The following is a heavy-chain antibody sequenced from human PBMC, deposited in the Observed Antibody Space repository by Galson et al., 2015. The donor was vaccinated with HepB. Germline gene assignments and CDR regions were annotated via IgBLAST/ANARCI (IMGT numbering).Heavy chain of an antibody. CDR3: TRGDFWSGPYFDY. CDR2: IRCKAYGGTT. Sequence: SLRLSCAASGFTFGDYAMSWFRQAPGKGLEWVGFIRCKAYGGTTEYAASVKGRFTISRDDSKSIAYLQMNNLKTDDKAVYYCTRGDFWSGPYFDYWGQGTLVTVSS. CDR1: GFTFGDYA. J-gene: IGHJ4*02. V-gene: IGHV3-49*03. D-gene: IGHD3-3*01.